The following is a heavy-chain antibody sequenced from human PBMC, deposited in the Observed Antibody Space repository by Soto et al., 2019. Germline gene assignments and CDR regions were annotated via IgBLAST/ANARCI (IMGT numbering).Heavy chain of an antibody. CDR3: ARDYSSGWYDRYFDY. J-gene: IGHJ4*02. CDR2: ISAYNGNT. CDR1: GYTFTSYC. Sequence: ASVKVSCKASGYTFTSYCISWVRQAPGQGLEWMGWISAYNGNTNYAQKLQGRVTMTTDTSTSTAYMELRSLRSDDTAVYYCARDYSSGWYDRYFDYWGQGALVTVSS. V-gene: IGHV1-18*01. D-gene: IGHD6-19*01.